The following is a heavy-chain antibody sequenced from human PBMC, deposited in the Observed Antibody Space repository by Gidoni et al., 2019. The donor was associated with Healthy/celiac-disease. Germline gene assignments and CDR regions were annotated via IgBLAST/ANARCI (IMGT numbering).Heavy chain of an antibody. CDR3: AKDLRVSVRAFDI. CDR2: ISGSGGST. CDR1: GFTFSSYA. V-gene: IGHV3-23*01. Sequence: EVQLLESGGGLVQPGGSLRLSCAASGFTFSSYAMSSVRQAQGKGLEWVSAISGSGGSTYYADAVKGRFTISRDNSKNTLYLQMNSLRADDTAVYYCAKDLRVSVRAFDIWGQGTMVTVSS. D-gene: IGHD2-2*01. J-gene: IGHJ3*02.